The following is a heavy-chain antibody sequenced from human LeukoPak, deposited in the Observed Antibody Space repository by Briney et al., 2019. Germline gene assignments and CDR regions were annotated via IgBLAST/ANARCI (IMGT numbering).Heavy chain of an antibody. CDR2: ISGSGGST. CDR1: GFTFSSYA. J-gene: IGHJ4*02. V-gene: IGHV3-23*01. Sequence: GGSLRPSCAASGFTFSSYAMSWVRQAPGKGLEWVSAISGSGGSTYYADSVKGRFTISRDNSKNTLYLQMNSLRAEDTAVYYCAKDPLHGDYVDYWGQGTLVTVSS. D-gene: IGHD4-17*01. CDR3: AKDPLHGDYVDY.